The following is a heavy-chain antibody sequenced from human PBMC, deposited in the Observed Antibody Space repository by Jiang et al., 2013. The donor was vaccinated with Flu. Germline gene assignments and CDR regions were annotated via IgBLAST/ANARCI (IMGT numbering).Heavy chain of an antibody. CDR1: GYTFSNYA. Sequence: LQSGSELKRPGASVKVSCKASGYTFSNYAMYWVRQAPGQGLDYMGWINTNNGNPTYAQDFTGRFVFSLDDTVSTTYLQISSLKSEDTAVYYCARRGYNFWSGYLDSWGQGTLVTVSS. J-gene: IGHJ4*02. CDR2: INTNNGNP. CDR3: ARRGYNFWSGYLDS. V-gene: IGHV7-4-1*02. D-gene: IGHD3-3*01.